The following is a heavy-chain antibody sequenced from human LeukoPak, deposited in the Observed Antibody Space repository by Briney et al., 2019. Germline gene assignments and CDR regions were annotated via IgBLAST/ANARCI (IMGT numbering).Heavy chain of an antibody. CDR1: GLIISSLD. CDR2: IGRGGDP. J-gene: IGHJ2*01. D-gene: IGHD3-16*01. V-gene: IGHV3-13*05. Sequence: GGSLRLSCVGSGLIISSLDMHWVRQATGKGLEWVAAIGRGGDPYYAYSVKGRFTISRENAKNTLYLQMNSVRAGDTAVYYCAREMSDSLAPGWYLDHWGHGTLVTVSS. CDR3: AREMSDSLAPGWYLDH.